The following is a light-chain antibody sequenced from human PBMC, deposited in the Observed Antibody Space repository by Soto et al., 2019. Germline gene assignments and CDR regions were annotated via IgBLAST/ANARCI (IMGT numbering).Light chain of an antibody. CDR3: SSYTSSSTLEGV. Sequence: QSALTQPASVSGCPGQSITISCTGTSSDVGGYNYVSWYQQHPGKAPKLMIYDVSNRPSGVSNRFSGSKSGNTASLTISGLQAEDETDYYCSSYTSSSTLEGVFGGGTKVTVL. V-gene: IGLV2-14*01. J-gene: IGLJ2*01. CDR2: DVS. CDR1: SSDVGGYNY.